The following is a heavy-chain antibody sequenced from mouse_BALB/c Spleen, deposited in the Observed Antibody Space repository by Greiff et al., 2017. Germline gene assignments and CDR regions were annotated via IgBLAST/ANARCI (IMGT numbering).Heavy chain of an antibody. D-gene: IGHD1-1*01. CDR1: GFTFSNYW. CDR2: IRLKSNNYAT. V-gene: IGHV6-6*02. J-gene: IGHJ1*01. CDR3: TKSSSSYWYFDV. Sequence: EVQLQQSGGGLVQPGGSMKLSCVASGFTFSNYWMNWVRQSPEKGLEWVAEIRLKSNNYATHYAESVQGRFTISRDDSKSSVYLQMNNVRAEDTGIYYCTKSSSSYWYFDVWGAGTTVTVSS.